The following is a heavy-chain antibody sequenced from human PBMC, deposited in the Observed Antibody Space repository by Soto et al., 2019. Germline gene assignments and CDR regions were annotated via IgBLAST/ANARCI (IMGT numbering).Heavy chain of an antibody. V-gene: IGHV4-34*01. CDR3: ASTCTTMVRGDPNYGMDV. CDR2: INHSGST. J-gene: IGHJ6*02. Sequence: PSETLSLTCAVYGGSFSGYYWSWIRQPPGKGLEWIGEINHSGSTNYNPSLKSRVTISVDTSKNQFSLKLSSVTAADTAVYYCASTCTTMVRGDPNYGMDVWGQGTTVIVSS. D-gene: IGHD3-10*01. CDR1: GGSFSGYY.